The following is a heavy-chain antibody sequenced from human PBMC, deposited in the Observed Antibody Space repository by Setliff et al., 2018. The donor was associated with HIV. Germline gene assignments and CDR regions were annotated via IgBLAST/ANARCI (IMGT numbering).Heavy chain of an antibody. J-gene: IGHJ6*02. V-gene: IGHV4-61*02. Sequence: LSLTCTVSGGSISSGSYYWSWIRQPAGKGLEWIGRIYTSGSTNYNPSLKSRVTISVDTSKNQFSLKLSSVTAADTAVYYCARVRAPPYYYYGMDVWGQGTTVTVSS. CDR1: GGSISSGSYY. CDR3: ARVRAPPYYYYGMDV. CDR2: IYTSGST. D-gene: IGHD3-10*01.